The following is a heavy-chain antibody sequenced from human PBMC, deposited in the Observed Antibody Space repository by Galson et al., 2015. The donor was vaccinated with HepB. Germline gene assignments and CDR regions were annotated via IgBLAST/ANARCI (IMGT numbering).Heavy chain of an antibody. V-gene: IGHV1-24*01. CDR3: ATDLPGRSGYRNWFDP. D-gene: IGHD3-3*01. CDR2: FDPEDGET. J-gene: IGHJ5*02. CDR1: GCTLTELS. Sequence: SVKVSCKVSGCTLTELSMHWVRQAPGKGLEWMGGFDPEDGETIYAQKFQGRVTMTEDTSTDTAYMELSSLRSEDTAVHYCATDLPGRSGYRNWFDPWGQGTLVTVSP.